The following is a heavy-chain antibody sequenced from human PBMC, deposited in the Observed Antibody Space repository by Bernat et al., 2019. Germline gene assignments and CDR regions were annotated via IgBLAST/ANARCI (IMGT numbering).Heavy chain of an antibody. D-gene: IGHD3-10*01. J-gene: IGHJ4*02. Sequence: EVQLVESGGGLVQPGGSLRLSCAASGFTFSSYAMSWVRQAPGKGLEWVSAISGRGGSTYYADSVKGRFTISRDNSKNTLYLQMNSLRAEDTAVYYCAKGIWFGELLSYTYDYWGQGTLVTVSS. CDR2: ISGRGGST. CDR3: AKGIWFGELLSYTYDY. V-gene: IGHV3-23*04. CDR1: GFTFSSYA.